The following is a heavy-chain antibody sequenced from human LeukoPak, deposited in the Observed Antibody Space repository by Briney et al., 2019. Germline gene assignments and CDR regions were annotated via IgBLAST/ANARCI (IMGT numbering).Heavy chain of an antibody. V-gene: IGHV3-23*01. J-gene: IGHJ4*02. CDR3: ARVRWGGLYYFDY. CDR1: GFTFSSYA. D-gene: IGHD3-16*01. Sequence: QSGGSLRLSCAASGFTFSSYAMSWVRQAPGKGLEWVSAISGSGGSTYYADSVKGRFTISRDNSKNTLYLQVNSLRAEDTAVYYCARVRWGGLYYFDYWGQGNLVTVSS. CDR2: ISGSGGST.